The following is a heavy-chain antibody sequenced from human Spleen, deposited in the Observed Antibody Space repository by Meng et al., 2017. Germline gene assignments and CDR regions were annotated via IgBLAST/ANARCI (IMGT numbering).Heavy chain of an antibody. CDR1: GYTYTHHG. CDR2: ISAYNGDT. J-gene: IGHJ4*02. D-gene: IGHD6-19*01. Sequence: QVQLVQSGAEVRKPGASVKVSCKASGYTYTHHGVGWVRHAPGQGLEWMGWISAYNGDTIYVQKFQGRVTVTTDTSTSTAYMDLRSLRSDDTAVYYCARDPSNTSGRYAYFDYWGQGTLVTVSS. CDR3: ARDPSNTSGRYAYFDY. V-gene: IGHV1-18*01.